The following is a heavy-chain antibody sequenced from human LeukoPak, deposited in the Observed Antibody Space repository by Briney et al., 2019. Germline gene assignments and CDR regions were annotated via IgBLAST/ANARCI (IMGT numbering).Heavy chain of an antibody. Sequence: EASVKVSCKASGGTFSSYAISWVRQAPGQGLEWMGRIIPILGIANYAQKFQGRVTITADKSTSTAYMELSGLRSEDTAVYYCASKGTSIAAAGSFYFDYWGQGTLVTVSS. J-gene: IGHJ4*02. V-gene: IGHV1-69*04. CDR3: ASKGTSIAAAGSFYFDY. D-gene: IGHD6-13*01. CDR2: IIPILGIA. CDR1: GGTFSSYA.